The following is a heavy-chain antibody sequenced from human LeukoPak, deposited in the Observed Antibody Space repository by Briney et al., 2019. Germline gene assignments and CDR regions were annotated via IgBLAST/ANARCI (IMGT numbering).Heavy chain of an antibody. CDR1: GFTFSSYG. CDR3: AKDIGYCSSTSCQGNAFDI. D-gene: IGHD2-2*03. V-gene: IGHV3-23*01. CDR2: ISGSGGST. Sequence: GGSLRLSCAASGFTFSSYGMSWVRQAPGKGLEWVSAISGSGGSTYYADSVKGRFTISRDNSKNTLYLQMNSLRAEDTAVYYCAKDIGYCSSTSCQGNAFDIWAKGQWSPSLQ. J-gene: IGHJ3*02.